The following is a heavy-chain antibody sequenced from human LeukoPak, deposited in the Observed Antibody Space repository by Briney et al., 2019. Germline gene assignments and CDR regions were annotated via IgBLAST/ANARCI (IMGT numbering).Heavy chain of an antibody. CDR2: IYTSGNT. Sequence: ASQTLSLTCTVSGGSISSGSYYWSWIRQPAGKGLEWIGRIYTSGNTNYNPSLKSRVTISVDTSKNQFSLKLSSVTAADTAVYYCARGTRGYSYGPRHFDYWGQGTLVTVSS. J-gene: IGHJ4*02. CDR1: GGSISSGSYY. D-gene: IGHD5-18*01. V-gene: IGHV4-61*02. CDR3: ARGTRGYSYGPRHFDY.